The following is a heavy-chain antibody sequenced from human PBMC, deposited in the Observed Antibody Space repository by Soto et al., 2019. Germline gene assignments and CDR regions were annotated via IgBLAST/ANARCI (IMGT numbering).Heavy chain of an antibody. CDR1: GGSISSYY. J-gene: IGHJ6*02. CDR2: IYHSGST. D-gene: IGHD5-18*01. V-gene: IGHV4-59*08. CDR3: ARHGGGIQLWSRSAYYYGMDV. Sequence: PSETLSLTCTVSGGSISSYYWSWIRQPPGKGLEWIGEIYHSGSTNYNPSLKSRVTISVDKSKNQFSLKLSSVTAADTAVYYCARHGGGIQLWSRSAYYYGMDVWGQGTTVTVSS.